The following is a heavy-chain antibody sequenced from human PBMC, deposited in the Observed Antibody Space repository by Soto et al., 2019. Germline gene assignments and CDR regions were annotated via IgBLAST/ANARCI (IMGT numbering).Heavy chain of an antibody. Sequence: SVKVSCKASGGTFSSYAISWVRQAPGQGLEWMGGIIPIFGTANYAQKFQGRVTITADESTSTAYMELSRLRSEDTAVYHCARERRGYSSGCASPNYYHYYGMDVWGQGTTVTV. CDR3: ARERRGYSSGCASPNYYHYYGMDV. CDR2: IIPIFGTA. V-gene: IGHV1-69*13. J-gene: IGHJ6*02. CDR1: GGTFSSYA. D-gene: IGHD6-19*01.